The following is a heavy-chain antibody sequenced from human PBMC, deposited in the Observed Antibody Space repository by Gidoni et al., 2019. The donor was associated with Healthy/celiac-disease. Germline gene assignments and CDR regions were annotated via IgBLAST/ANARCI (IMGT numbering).Heavy chain of an antibody. CDR2: INHSGST. CDR3: ARGPRTPSNKHSSGWLPRRSGGVAPQFDY. J-gene: IGHJ4*02. Sequence: QVQLQQWGAGLLKPSETLSLTCAVYGGSFSGYYCIWIRPPPAHGLEWIGEINHSGSTNYNPSLKSRVTISVDTSKNQFSLKLSSVTAADTAVYYCARGPRTPSNKHSSGWLPRRSGGVAPQFDYWGQGTLVTVSS. V-gene: IGHV4-34*01. CDR1: GGSFSGYY. D-gene: IGHD6-19*01.